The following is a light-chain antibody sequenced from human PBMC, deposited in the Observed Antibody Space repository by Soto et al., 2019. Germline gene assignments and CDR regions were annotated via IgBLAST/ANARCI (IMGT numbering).Light chain of an antibody. CDR3: AAWDDSLTGYV. CDR1: SSNIGSNT. CDR2: NHD. Sequence: QSVLTQPPSASGTPGQRVTISCSGSSSNIGSNTVNWYQHLPGTAPKLLIYNHDQRPSGVPDRFSGSKSGTSASLAISGLQSEDEADYYCAAWDDSLTGYVFGTGTKVTVL. V-gene: IGLV1-44*01. J-gene: IGLJ1*01.